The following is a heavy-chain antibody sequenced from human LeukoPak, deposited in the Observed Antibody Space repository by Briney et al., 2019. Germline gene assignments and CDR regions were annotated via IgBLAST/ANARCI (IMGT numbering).Heavy chain of an antibody. D-gene: IGHD4-17*01. J-gene: IGHJ4*02. CDR1: GYTFTSYD. CDR2: MNPNSGNT. V-gene: IGHV1-8*01. Sequence: GASVKISCKASGYTFTSYDINWVRQVTGQGLEWMGWMNPNSGNTGYAQKFQGRVTMTRNTSISTAYMELSSLRSEDTAVYYCARVNYGGKEVLFDYWGQGTLVTVSS. CDR3: ARVNYGGKEVLFDY.